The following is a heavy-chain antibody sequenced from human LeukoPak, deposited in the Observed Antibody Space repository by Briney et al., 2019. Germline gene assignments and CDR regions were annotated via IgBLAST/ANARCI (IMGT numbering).Heavy chain of an antibody. CDR3: ARDRRSNTAGYYFDY. Sequence: SETLSLTCTVSGGSISSSNYYWGWIRQPPGKGLEWIGSIYYSGSTYYNPSLKSRVTISVDTSKNQFSLKLSSVTAADTAVYYCARDRRSNTAGYYFDYWGQGTLVTVSS. CDR1: GGSISSSNYY. CDR2: IYYSGST. V-gene: IGHV4-39*07. J-gene: IGHJ4*02. D-gene: IGHD5-18*01.